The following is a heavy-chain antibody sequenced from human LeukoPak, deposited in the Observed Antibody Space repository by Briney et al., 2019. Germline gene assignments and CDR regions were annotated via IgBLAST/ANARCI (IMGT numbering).Heavy chain of an antibody. D-gene: IGHD6-6*01. Sequence: ASVKVSCKASGGTFSSYAISWVRQAPGQGLEWMGGIIPIFGTANYAQKFQGRVTMTTDTSTSTAYMELRSLRSDDTAVYYCARDHPQYSSSFDYWGQGTLVTVSS. CDR1: GGTFSSYA. J-gene: IGHJ4*02. V-gene: IGHV1-69*05. CDR3: ARDHPQYSSSFDY. CDR2: IIPIFGTA.